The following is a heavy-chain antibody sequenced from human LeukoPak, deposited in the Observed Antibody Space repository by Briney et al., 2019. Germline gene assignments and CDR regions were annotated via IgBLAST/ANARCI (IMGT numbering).Heavy chain of an antibody. CDR1: GDTVSSNSGA. CDR3: ARQGGLGWLTLDY. Sequence: SQTLSLTCAISGDTVSSNSGAWNWVRQSPSRGLEWLARTYYRSKWYNDYAASVKSRISIDPDTSKNQFSLQLISVTPEDTAVYYGARQGGLGWLTLDYWGQGTLVTVSS. D-gene: IGHD2-21*01. CDR2: TYYRSKWYN. J-gene: IGHJ4*02. V-gene: IGHV6-1*01.